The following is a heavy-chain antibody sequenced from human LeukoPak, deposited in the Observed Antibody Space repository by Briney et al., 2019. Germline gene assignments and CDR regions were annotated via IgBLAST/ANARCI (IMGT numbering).Heavy chain of an antibody. CDR1: GFSLSTSGMR. V-gene: IGHV2-70*04. D-gene: IGHD3-10*01. CDR2: IDWDDDK. J-gene: IGHJ4*02. Sequence: SGPTLVYPTQTLTLTCTFSGFSLSTSGMRVSWIRQPPGKALEWLARIDWDDDKFYSTSLKTRLTISKDTSKSQVVLTMTNMDPVDTATYYCARMATRGVNPYFDYWGQGTLVTVSS. CDR3: ARMATRGVNPYFDY.